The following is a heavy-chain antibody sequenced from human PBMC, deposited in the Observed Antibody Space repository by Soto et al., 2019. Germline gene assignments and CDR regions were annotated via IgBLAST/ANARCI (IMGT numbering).Heavy chain of an antibody. J-gene: IGHJ6*02. CDR3: ARDGIAAAGPIYYYYGMDV. CDR1: GGTFSSYA. V-gene: IGHV1-69*06. CDR2: IIPIFGTA. Sequence: ASVKVSCKASGGTFSSYAISWVRQAPGQGLEWMGGIIPIFGTANYAQKFQGRVTITADKSTSTAYMELSSLRSEDTAVYYCARDGIAAAGPIYYYYGMDVWGQGTTVTVSS. D-gene: IGHD6-13*01.